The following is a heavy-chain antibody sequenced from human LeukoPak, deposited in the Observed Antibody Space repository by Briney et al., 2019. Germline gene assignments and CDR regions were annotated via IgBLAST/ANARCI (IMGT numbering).Heavy chain of an antibody. J-gene: IGHJ3*02. CDR3: ARGSPVEAFDI. CDR1: GGSINSGGYH. D-gene: IGHD5-24*01. Sequence: SETLSLTCTVSGGSINSGGYHWSWIRLPAGKGLGWIGRIYITGSTNYNPSLKSRVTMSVDTSKNQFSLRLNSMTAADTAVYYCARGSPVEAFDIWGQGTMVTVSS. CDR2: IYITGST. V-gene: IGHV4-61*02.